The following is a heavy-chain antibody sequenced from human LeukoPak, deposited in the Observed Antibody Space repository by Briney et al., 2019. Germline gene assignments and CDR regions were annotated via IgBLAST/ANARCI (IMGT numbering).Heavy chain of an antibody. CDR2: IYYSGST. CDR1: GGSISSSSYY. J-gene: IGHJ6*02. Sequence: SETLSLTCTVSGGSISSSSYYWGWIRQPPGKGLEWIGSIYYSGSTYYNPSLKSRVTISVDTSKNQFSLKLSSVTAADTAVYYCASQKYYDYVWGSYRTVPTPTYYYGMDVWGQGTTVTVSS. D-gene: IGHD3-16*02. V-gene: IGHV4-39*01. CDR3: ASQKYYDYVWGSYRTVPTPTYYYGMDV.